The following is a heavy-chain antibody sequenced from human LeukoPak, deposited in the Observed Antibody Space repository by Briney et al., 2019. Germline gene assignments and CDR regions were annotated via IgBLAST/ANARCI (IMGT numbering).Heavy chain of an antibody. J-gene: IGHJ4*02. CDR2: IRFDGNNE. Sequence: GGSLRLSCAASGFTFSTYGMRWARQAPGKGLEWVAFIRFDGNNEYYTDSVKGRFTISRDNSKNRLYLQMNSLRAEDTAVYYCAKDFHWRGGGCCYYFDYWGQGTLVTVSS. CDR3: AKDFHWRGGGCCYYFDY. V-gene: IGHV3-30*02. CDR1: GFTFSTYG. D-gene: IGHD2-21*01.